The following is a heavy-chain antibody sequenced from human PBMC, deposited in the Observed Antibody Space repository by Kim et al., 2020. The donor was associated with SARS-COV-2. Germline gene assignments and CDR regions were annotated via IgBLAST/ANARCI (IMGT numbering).Heavy chain of an antibody. J-gene: IGHJ3*02. V-gene: IGHV5-51*01. D-gene: IGHD6-19*01. CDR1: GYSFTNFW. CDR2: IHPSDSDT. CDR3: ARNVGSGWFADAFDI. Sequence: GESLKISCEGSGYSFTNFWIGWVRQMPGKGLGWMGNIHPSDSDTKYSPSFQGQVTISADKSISTAYLQWSSLTAPDTAMYYCARNVGSGWFADAFDIWGQGTMVTVSS.